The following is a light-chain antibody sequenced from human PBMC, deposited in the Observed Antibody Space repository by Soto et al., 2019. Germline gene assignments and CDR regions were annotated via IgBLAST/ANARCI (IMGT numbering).Light chain of an antibody. CDR2: GAS. CDR3: QQPNNWIT. V-gene: IGKV3-15*01. J-gene: IGKJ5*01. CDR1: QSVSSS. Sequence: IVLTQTPATLSLSPGERATLSCRASQSVSSSLAWYQQIPGQAPRLLIYGASTRATGIPARFSGSGAGTEFTLTSSSVEYEDSAVYHCQQPNNWITFGQGTQVEIK.